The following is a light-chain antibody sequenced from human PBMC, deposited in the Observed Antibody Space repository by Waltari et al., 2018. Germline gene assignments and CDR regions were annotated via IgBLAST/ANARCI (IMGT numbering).Light chain of an antibody. Sequence: DIQMTKSPSAVSASVGDRVTITCRASQDISKYLAWFQQKPGKAPTRLIVAASSLQSGVPSRFSGRWSATEFTLTISKLQPEDFGTYYCLQDNTYPWTFGQGTRVDI. CDR1: QDISKY. V-gene: IGKV1-17*03. J-gene: IGKJ1*01. CDR2: AAS. CDR3: LQDNTYPWT.